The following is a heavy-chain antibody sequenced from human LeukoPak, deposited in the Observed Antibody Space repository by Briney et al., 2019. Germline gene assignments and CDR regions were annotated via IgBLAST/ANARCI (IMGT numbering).Heavy chain of an antibody. Sequence: SETLSLTRTVSGGSISSSYWSWIRQPAGKGLELIGRIYTSGSTSYNPSLNSRVTMSVDTSKNPYALSLTSVTAADTAVYYCARGGYEGFDPWGQGTLVTVSS. CDR2: IYTSGST. V-gene: IGHV4-4*07. D-gene: IGHD1-1*01. CDR3: ARGGYEGFDP. J-gene: IGHJ5*02. CDR1: GGSISSSY.